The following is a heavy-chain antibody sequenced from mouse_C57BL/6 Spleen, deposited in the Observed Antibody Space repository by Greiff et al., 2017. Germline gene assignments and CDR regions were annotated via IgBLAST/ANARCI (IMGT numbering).Heavy chain of an antibody. CDR2: IWTGGGT. V-gene: IGHV2-9-1*01. CDR3: ARDVYYPGLVAY. CDR1: GFSLASYA. Sequence: VKVVESGPGLVAPSQSLSITCTVSGFSLASYAISWVRQPPGKGLEWLGVIWTGGGTNYNSALKSRLSISKDNSKSQVFLKMNSLQTDDTARYYCARDVYYPGLVAYWGQGTLVTVSA. D-gene: IGHD2-1*01. J-gene: IGHJ3*01.